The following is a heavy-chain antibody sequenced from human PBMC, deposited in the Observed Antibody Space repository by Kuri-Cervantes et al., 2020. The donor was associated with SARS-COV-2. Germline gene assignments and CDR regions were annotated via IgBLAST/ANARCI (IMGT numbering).Heavy chain of an antibody. CDR3: ASGGYLNLDY. CDR2: ISSSSSTI. CDR1: GFTFSDYY. Sequence: GESLKISCAASGFTFSDYYMSWIRQAPGKGLEWVSYISSSSSTIYYADSVKGRFTISRDNAKNSLYLQMNSLRDEDTAVYYCASGGYLNLDYWGQGTLVTVSS. D-gene: IGHD1-26*01. J-gene: IGHJ4*02. V-gene: IGHV3-11*04.